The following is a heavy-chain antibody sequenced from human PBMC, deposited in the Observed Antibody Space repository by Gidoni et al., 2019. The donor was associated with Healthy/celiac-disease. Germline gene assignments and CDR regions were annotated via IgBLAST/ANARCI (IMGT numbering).Heavy chain of an antibody. V-gene: IGHV3-21*01. D-gene: IGHD6-19*01. CDR1: GFTFSSYS. J-gene: IGHJ3*02. CDR3: ATQYSSGWTFGRDI. Sequence: EVQLVESGGGLVKPGGSLRLSWAASGFTFSSYSMNWVRQAPGKGLEWVSSISSSSSYIYYADSVKGRFTISRDNAKNSLYLQMNSLRAEDTAVYYCATQYSSGWTFGRDIWGQGTMVTVSS. CDR2: ISSSSSYI.